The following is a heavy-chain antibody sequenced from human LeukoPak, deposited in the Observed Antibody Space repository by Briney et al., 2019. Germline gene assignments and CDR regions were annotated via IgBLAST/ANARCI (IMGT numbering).Heavy chain of an antibody. D-gene: IGHD3-10*01. J-gene: IGHJ6*02. CDR2: IRYDGSNK. CDR3: AKDPKYGSGKSYGMDV. Sequence: PGGSLRLSCAASGFTFSSYGMHWVRQAPGKGLEWVAFIRYDGSNKYYADSVKGRFTISRDNSKNTLYLQMNSLRAEDTAVYYCAKDPKYGSGKSYGMDVWGQGTTVTVPS. CDR1: GFTFSSYG. V-gene: IGHV3-30*02.